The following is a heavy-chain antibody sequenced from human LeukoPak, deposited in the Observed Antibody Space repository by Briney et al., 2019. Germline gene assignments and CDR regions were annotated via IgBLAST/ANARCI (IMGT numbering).Heavy chain of an antibody. D-gene: IGHD3-22*01. CDR3: ARDLYYYDSSGYYLWGFDI. CDR2: IYTSGST. CDR1: GGSIRSGGYY. Sequence: SQTLSLTCTVSGGSIRSGGYYWSWIRQPAGKGLEWIGRIYTSGSTNYNPSLKSRVTISVDTSKNQFSLKLSSVTAADTAVYYCARDLYYYDSSGYYLWGFDIWGQGTMVTVSS. V-gene: IGHV4-61*02. J-gene: IGHJ3*02.